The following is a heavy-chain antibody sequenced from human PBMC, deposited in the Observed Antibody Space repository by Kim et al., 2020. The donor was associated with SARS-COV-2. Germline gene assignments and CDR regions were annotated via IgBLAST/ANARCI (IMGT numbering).Heavy chain of an antibody. D-gene: IGHD2-2*01. V-gene: IGHV1-69*01. J-gene: IGHJ6*02. Sequence: QGRVTITADESTSTAYMELSSLRSEDTAVYYCARELVVPAAMTYYGMDVWGQGTTVTVSS. CDR3: ARELVVPAAMTYYGMDV.